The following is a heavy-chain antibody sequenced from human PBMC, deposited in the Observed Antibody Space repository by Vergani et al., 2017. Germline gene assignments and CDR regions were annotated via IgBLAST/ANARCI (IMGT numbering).Heavy chain of an antibody. CDR2: IRYDGSNK. J-gene: IGHJ6*02. V-gene: IGHV3-30*02. D-gene: IGHD3-9*01. CDR3: AGFILTGYYLHYYYYGMDV. CDR1: GFTFSSYS. Sequence: QVQLVESGGNVVQPGGSLRLSCAASGFTFSSYSMHWVRQAPGKGLEWVAFIRYDGSNKYYADSVKGRFTISRDNSKNTLYLQMNSLRAEDTAVYYCAGFILTGYYLHYYYYGMDVWGQGTTVTVSS.